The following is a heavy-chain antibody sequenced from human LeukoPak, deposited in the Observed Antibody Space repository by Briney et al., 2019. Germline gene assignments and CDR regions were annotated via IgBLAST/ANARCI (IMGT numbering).Heavy chain of an antibody. V-gene: IGHV1-46*01. Sequence: ASVKVSCKASGYTFTSYYMHWVRQAPGQGLEWIGIINPSGGSTSYAQKFQGRVTMTRDMSTSTVYMELSSLRSEDTAVYYCARDSAGYSSSGDAFDIWGQGTMVTVSS. D-gene: IGHD6-13*01. J-gene: IGHJ3*02. CDR1: GYTFTSYY. CDR3: ARDSAGYSSSGDAFDI. CDR2: INPSGGST.